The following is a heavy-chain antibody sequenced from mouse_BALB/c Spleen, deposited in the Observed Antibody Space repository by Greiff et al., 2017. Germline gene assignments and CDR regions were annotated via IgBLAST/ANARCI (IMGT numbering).Heavy chain of an antibody. Sequence: DVHLVESGGGLVQPGGSRKLSCAASGFTFSSFGMHWVRQAPEKGLEWVAYISSGSSTIYYADTVKGRFTISRDNPKNTLFLQMTSLRSEDTAMYYCARGSDRFAYWGQGTLVTVSA. CDR2: ISSGSSTI. CDR1: GFTFSSFG. J-gene: IGHJ3*01. CDR3: ARGSDRFAY. V-gene: IGHV5-17*02.